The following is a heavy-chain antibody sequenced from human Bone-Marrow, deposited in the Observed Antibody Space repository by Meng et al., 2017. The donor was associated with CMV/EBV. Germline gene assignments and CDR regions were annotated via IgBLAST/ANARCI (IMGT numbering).Heavy chain of an antibody. Sequence: GGSLRLSCAASGFTFRSYSMNWVRQAPGKGLEWVSSISSSSSYIYYADSVKGRFTISRDNAKNSLYLQMNSLRAEETAVYYCASGFLEWLLGGWGQGAMVTVSS. D-gene: IGHD3-3*01. J-gene: IGHJ3*01. CDR2: ISSSSSYI. V-gene: IGHV3-21*01. CDR3: ASGFLEWLLGG. CDR1: GFTFRSYS.